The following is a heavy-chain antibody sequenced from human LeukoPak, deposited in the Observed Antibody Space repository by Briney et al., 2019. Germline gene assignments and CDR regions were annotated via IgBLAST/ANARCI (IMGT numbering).Heavy chain of an antibody. CDR1: GFTFSSSW. CDR2: IKEDGSEK. V-gene: IGHV3-7*01. J-gene: IGHJ4*02. CDR3: ANDWNLDY. D-gene: IGHD1-1*01. Sequence: GSLRLSCAASGFTFSSSWMSWVRQAPGKGLEWVATIKEDGSEKYYVDSVKGRFTISRDNAKNSLYLQMNSLRAEDTAVYYCANDWNLDYWGQGTLVTVSS.